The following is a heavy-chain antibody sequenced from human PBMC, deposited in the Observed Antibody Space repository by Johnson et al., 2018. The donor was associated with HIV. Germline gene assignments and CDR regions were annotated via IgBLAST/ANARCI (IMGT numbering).Heavy chain of an antibody. V-gene: IGHV3-13*01. CDR2: IGTAGDT. CDR3: AKDRTAAGDAFDI. CDR1: GFTFSSYA. J-gene: IGHJ3*02. Sequence: VQLVESGGGLVQPGGSLRLSCAASGFTFSSYAMHWVRQATGKGLEWVSAIGTAGDTYYPGSVKGRFTISRENAKNTLYLQMNSLRAEDTAVYYCAKDRTAAGDAFDIWGQGTMVTVSS. D-gene: IGHD6-13*01.